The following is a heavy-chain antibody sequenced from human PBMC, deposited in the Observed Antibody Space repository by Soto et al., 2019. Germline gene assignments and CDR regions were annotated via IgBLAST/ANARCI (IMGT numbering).Heavy chain of an antibody. J-gene: IGHJ6*02. CDR3: TRVGGSVRGTVV. Sequence: PGGSLRLSCAASGFTFSIYWMHWVRQAPGKGPVWVSRIDNAGSSARYADSVKGRFTISRDNAKNTVYLQMNSLRAEDTAVYYCTRVGGSVRGTVVWCQAITLTVSS. D-gene: IGHD1-26*01. CDR1: GFTFSIYW. V-gene: IGHV3-74*01. CDR2: IDNAGSSA.